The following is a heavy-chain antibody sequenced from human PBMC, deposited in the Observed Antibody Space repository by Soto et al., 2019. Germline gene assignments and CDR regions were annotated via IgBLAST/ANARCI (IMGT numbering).Heavy chain of an antibody. Sequence: GASVKVSCKASGYTFTGYYMHWVRQAPGQGLEWMGWINPNSGGTNYAQKFQGWVTMTRDTSISTAYMELSRLRSDDTAVYYCARAGSCSGGSVHNWFDPWGQGTLVTVSS. V-gene: IGHV1-2*04. CDR3: ARAGSCSGGSVHNWFDP. CDR1: GYTFTGYY. D-gene: IGHD2-15*01. J-gene: IGHJ5*02. CDR2: INPNSGGT.